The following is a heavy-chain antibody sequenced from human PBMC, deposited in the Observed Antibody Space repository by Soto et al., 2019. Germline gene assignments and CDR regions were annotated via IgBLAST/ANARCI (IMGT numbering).Heavy chain of an antibody. Sequence: ASVKVSCKASGYTFTSYGISWVRQAPGQGLEWMGWISAYNGNTNYAQKLQGRVTMTTDTSTSTAYMELRSLRSDDTAVYYCARGYCSGGSCYRSIYNDYWGQGTLVTVSS. D-gene: IGHD2-15*01. CDR3: ARGYCSGGSCYRSIYNDY. V-gene: IGHV1-18*01. CDR2: ISAYNGNT. J-gene: IGHJ4*02. CDR1: GYTFTSYG.